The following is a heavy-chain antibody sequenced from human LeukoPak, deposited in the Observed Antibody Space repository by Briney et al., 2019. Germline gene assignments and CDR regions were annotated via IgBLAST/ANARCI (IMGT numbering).Heavy chain of an antibody. CDR1: GYIFTTYW. J-gene: IGHJ4*02. CDR3: ARRPAFYFDY. Sequence: GESLKISCQISGYIFTTYWIAWVRQMPGKGLEWMGVIYPADSDTKYSPSFQGQVTFSVDKSISTAYLQWNSLKASDTAIYHCARRPAFYFDYWGQGTLVTVSS. CDR2: IYPADSDT. V-gene: IGHV5-51*01. D-gene: IGHD6-6*01.